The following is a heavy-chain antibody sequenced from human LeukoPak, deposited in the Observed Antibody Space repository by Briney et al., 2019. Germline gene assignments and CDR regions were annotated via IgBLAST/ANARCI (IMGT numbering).Heavy chain of an antibody. CDR2: IGTASDT. J-gene: IGHJ6*03. Sequence: GGSLRLSCAASGFTFSSFDMHWVRQPTGQGLEWVSTIGTASDTYYPGSVEGRFTLSRDNAKNSLYLQMNSLTAEDTAVYYCARGPPRGKYYYMDVWGKGTTVTVSS. CDR1: GFTFSSFD. D-gene: IGHD1-1*01. V-gene: IGHV3-13*01. CDR3: ARGPPRGKYYYMDV.